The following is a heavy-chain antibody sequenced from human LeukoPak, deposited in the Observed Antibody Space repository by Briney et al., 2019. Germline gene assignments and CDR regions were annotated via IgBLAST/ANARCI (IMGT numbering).Heavy chain of an antibody. D-gene: IGHD1-1*01. J-gene: IGHJ5*02. Sequence: SETLSLTCTVSGGSISSSSYYWGWIRQPPGKGLEWIGIIYYSGSTNYNPSLKSRVTISVDTSKNQFSLKLSSVTAADTAVYYCAKVDNFGNRFDPWGQGTLVTVSS. CDR1: GGSISSSSYY. CDR3: AKVDNFGNRFDP. V-gene: IGHV4-39*07. CDR2: IYYSGST.